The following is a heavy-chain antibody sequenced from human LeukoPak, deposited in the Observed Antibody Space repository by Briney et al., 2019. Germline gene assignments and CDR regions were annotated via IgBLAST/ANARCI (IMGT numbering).Heavy chain of an antibody. Sequence: SETLSLTCTVSGGSISSSSYYWGWIRQPPGTGLEWIGSIYYSGSTNYNPSLKSRVTISVDTSKNQFSLKLSSVTAADTAVYYCARAQLERRSYYYYYMDVWGKGTTVTISS. CDR3: ARAQLERRSYYYYYMDV. D-gene: IGHD1-1*01. V-gene: IGHV4-39*07. CDR1: GGSISSSSYY. CDR2: IYYSGST. J-gene: IGHJ6*03.